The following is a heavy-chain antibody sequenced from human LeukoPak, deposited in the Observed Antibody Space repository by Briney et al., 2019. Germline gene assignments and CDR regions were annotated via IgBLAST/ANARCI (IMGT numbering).Heavy chain of an antibody. CDR1: GFTFSSYV. Sequence: GGALRLSCTASGFTFSSYVMSWVRQAPGKGLDWVSPVSSGVNSHYADSVTGRFTPSRDNSQNTLYLKMNTLRDEDTAVYYCAKDLCSDNTGHHYENEYWGQGTLVTVSS. CDR3: AKDLCSDNTGHHYENEY. CDR2: VSSGVNS. V-gene: IGHV3-23*01. J-gene: IGHJ4*02. D-gene: IGHD3-3*01.